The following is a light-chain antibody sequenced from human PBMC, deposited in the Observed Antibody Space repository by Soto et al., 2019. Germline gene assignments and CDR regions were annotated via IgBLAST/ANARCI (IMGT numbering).Light chain of an antibody. CDR3: LQDTQFPWT. CDR2: KIS. V-gene: IGKV2-24*01. J-gene: IGKJ1*01. CDR1: QSVVHNDGNTY. Sequence: DIVMTQTPLSSPVTLGQPAAISCRSSQSVVHNDGNTYLSWLQQTPGQAPRLLLYKISNRVSGLPDRFRGSGAGTDFTLTISRVEVEDVGVYYCLQDTQFPWTFGQGTKVDIK.